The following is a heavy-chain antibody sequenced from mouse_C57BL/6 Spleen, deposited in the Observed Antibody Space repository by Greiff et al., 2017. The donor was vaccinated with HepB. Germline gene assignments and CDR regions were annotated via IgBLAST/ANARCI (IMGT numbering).Heavy chain of an antibody. J-gene: IGHJ4*01. D-gene: IGHD2-1*01. CDR3: ARVGDVNYGVDY. Sequence: QVQLQQPGAELVMPGASVKLSCKASGYTFTSYWMHWVKQRPGQGLEWIGEIDPSDSYTNYNQKFKGKSTLTVDKSSSTAYMQLSSLTSVDSAVYYCARVGDVNYGVDYWGQGTSVTVSS. CDR2: IDPSDSYT. CDR1: GYTFTSYW. V-gene: IGHV1-69*01.